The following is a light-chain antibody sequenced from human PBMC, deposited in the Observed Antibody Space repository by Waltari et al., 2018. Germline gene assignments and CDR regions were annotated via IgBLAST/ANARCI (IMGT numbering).Light chain of an antibody. V-gene: IGLV2-14*01. CDR2: DVG. CDR1: STDVGAYNF. J-gene: IGLJ1*01. Sequence: QSALTQPASVSGSPGQSITLSCTGSSTDVGAYNFFSWYQQHPGKVPKLILYDVGNRPSGISHRFSASKSGNTASLTISGLQEEDEGEYYCSSYTTSTTLLFGTGTRLTVL. CDR3: SSYTTSTTLL.